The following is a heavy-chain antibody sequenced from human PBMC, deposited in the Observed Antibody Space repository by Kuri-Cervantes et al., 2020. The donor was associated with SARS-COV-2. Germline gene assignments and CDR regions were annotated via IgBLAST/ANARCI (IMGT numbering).Heavy chain of an antibody. CDR3: TPDRWEESG. Sequence: GGSWRLSGAVSGFDFSNAWMTWVRQAPGKGREWVGRIQGKIDGGTPDYAAPVKGRFTISRDDSKNTLYLQMNSLKTEDTGVYYCTPDRWEESGWGQGTLVTVSS. J-gene: IGHJ4*02. CDR2: IQGKIDGGTP. D-gene: IGHD1-26*01. V-gene: IGHV3-15*01. CDR1: GFDFSNAW.